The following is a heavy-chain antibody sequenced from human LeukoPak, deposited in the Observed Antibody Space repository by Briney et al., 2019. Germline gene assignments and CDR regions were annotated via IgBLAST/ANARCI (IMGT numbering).Heavy chain of an antibody. J-gene: IGHJ5*02. CDR2: INPNSGGT. D-gene: IGHD2-15*01. Sequence: ASVKVSCKASGYTFTGYYMHWVRQAPGQGLEWMGWINPNSGGTNYAQKFQDRVTMTRDTSISTAYMELSRLRSDDTAVYYCARDGDPRYSAPYNWFDPWGQGTLVTVSS. CDR3: ARDGDPRYSAPYNWFDP. V-gene: IGHV1-2*02. CDR1: GYTFTGYY.